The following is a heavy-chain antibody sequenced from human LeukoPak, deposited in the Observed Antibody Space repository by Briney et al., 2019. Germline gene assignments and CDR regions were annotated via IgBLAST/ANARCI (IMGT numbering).Heavy chain of an antibody. D-gene: IGHD3-16*01. J-gene: IGHJ3*02. CDR1: GGSFSGSSYY. CDR2: IHTSGST. Sequence: SETLSLTCSVSGGSFSGSSYYWSWIRQPAGKGLEWIGRIHTSGSTNYNPSLKSRVTISADTSKNQFFLKLSSVTAADTAVYYCTTGGGYDAIDIWGQGTMVTVSS. V-gene: IGHV4-61*02. CDR3: TTGGGYDAIDI.